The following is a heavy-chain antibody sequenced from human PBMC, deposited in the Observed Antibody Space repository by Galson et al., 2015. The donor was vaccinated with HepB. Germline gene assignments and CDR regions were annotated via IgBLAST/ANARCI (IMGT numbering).Heavy chain of an antibody. Sequence: SVKVSCKASGYTFTGYYMHWVRQAPGQGLEWMGWINPNSGGTNYAQKFQGWVTMTRDTSISTAYMELSRLRSDDTAVYYCARGGYPAQINIDYWGQGTLVTVSS. J-gene: IGHJ4*02. CDR2: INPNSGGT. CDR3: ARGGYPAQINIDY. CDR1: GYTFTGYY. V-gene: IGHV1-2*04. D-gene: IGHD2-2*01.